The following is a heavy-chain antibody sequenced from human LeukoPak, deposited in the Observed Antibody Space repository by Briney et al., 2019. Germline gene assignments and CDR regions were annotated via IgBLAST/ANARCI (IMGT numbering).Heavy chain of an antibody. J-gene: IGHJ4*02. D-gene: IGHD3-22*01. CDR1: GGSISSSSYY. CDR3: ARLYYDSSGYYQICYFDY. CDR2: IYYSGST. Sequence: SETLSLTCTVSGGSISSSSYYWGWIRQPPGKGLEWIESIYYSGSTYYNPSLKSRVTISVDTSKNQFSLTLSSVTAADTAVYYCARLYYDSSGYYQICYFDYWGQGTLVTVSS. V-gene: IGHV4-39*01.